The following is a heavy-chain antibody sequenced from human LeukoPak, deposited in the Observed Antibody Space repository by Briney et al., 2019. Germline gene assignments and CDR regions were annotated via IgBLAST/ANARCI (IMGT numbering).Heavy chain of an antibody. CDR1: GFTVISNY. Sequence: GGSLRLSCAASGFTVISNYMSWVRQAPGKGLEWVSLIYSGGSTYYADSVKGRFTISRDKSKNTLYLQMNSLRAEDTAVYYCARGVDTAMPRNPFDYWGQGTLVTVSS. J-gene: IGHJ4*02. D-gene: IGHD5-18*01. V-gene: IGHV3-53*01. CDR3: ARGVDTAMPRNPFDY. CDR2: IYSGGST.